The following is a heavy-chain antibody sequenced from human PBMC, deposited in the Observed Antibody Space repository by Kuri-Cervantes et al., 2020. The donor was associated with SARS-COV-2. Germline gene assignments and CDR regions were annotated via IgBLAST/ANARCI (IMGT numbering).Heavy chain of an antibody. Sequence: GESLKISCAASGFNFRSYWMSWVRQAPGKGLEWVAKIKPDGSDTFYGDSLKGRCTISKDNTKNSLYLQMDSLRVEDTAVYYCARGVYCSSTSCYKGYFQHWGQGTLVTVSS. V-gene: IGHV3-7*05. CDR1: GFNFRSYW. CDR2: IKPDGSDT. J-gene: IGHJ1*01. CDR3: ARGVYCSSTSCYKGYFQH. D-gene: IGHD2-2*02.